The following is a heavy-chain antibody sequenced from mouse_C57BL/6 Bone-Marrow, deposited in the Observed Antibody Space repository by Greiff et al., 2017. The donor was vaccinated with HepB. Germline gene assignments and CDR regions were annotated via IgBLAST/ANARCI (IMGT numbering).Heavy chain of an antibody. Sequence: QVQLKESGAELMKPGASVKLSCKATGYTFTGYWIEWVKQRPGHGLEWIGEILPGSGSTNYHEKFKGKATFTADTSSNTAYMQLSSLTTEDSAIYYCARPDEDYAMDYWGQGTSVTVSS. CDR1: GYTFTGYW. CDR2: ILPGSGST. CDR3: ARPDEDYAMDY. J-gene: IGHJ4*01. V-gene: IGHV1-9*01.